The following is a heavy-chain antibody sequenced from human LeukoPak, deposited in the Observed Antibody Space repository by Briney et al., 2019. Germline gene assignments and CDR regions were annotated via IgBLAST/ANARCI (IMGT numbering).Heavy chain of an antibody. Sequence: ASVKVSCKTSGYTFTSYGISWVRQAPGQGLQWMGWISAYNGNTNYAQKLQGRVTMTTDTSTSTAYMELRSLRSDDTAVYYCARNSPVAATNWFDPWGQGTLVIVSS. J-gene: IGHJ5*02. CDR1: GYTFTSYG. CDR3: ARNSPVAATNWFDP. V-gene: IGHV1-18*01. D-gene: IGHD1-26*01. CDR2: ISAYNGNT.